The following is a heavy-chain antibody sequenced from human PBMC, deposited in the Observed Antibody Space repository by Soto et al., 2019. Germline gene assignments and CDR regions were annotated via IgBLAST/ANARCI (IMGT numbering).Heavy chain of an antibody. D-gene: IGHD3-16*01. Sequence: ASVKVSCKASGYSFTNNDVSWVRQASGQGLEWMGWMNPGSGDTGYTQKFQGRVTMTRDISIATAYMELSSLRSDDTAIYYCARMETFGSLNWFDPWGQGTLVTVSS. V-gene: IGHV1-8*01. CDR3: ARMETFGSLNWFDP. CDR1: GYSFTNND. J-gene: IGHJ5*02. CDR2: MNPGSGDT.